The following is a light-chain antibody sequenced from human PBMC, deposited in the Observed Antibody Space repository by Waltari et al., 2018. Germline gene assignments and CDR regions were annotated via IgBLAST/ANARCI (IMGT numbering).Light chain of an antibody. J-gene: IGLJ1*01. Sequence: QSVLTQPPSVSAAPGQKVTISCSGSSSNIGGNSVSWYQQLPGTAPKLLIYDNGKRPSGIPDRFSVSKSGTSATLGITGLQTGDEADYYCGTWDSSLSAYVFGTGTKVTVL. V-gene: IGLV1-51*01. CDR3: GTWDSSLSAYV. CDR2: DNG. CDR1: SSNIGGNS.